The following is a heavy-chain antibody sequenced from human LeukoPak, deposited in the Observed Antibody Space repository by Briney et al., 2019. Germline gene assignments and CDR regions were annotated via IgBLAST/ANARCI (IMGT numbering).Heavy chain of an antibody. CDR1: GGTFISYA. CDR2: IIPIFGTA. V-gene: IGHV1-69*13. J-gene: IGHJ5*02. Sequence: ASVKVSCKASGGTFISYAISWVRQAPGQGLEWMGGIIPIFGTANYAQKFQGRVTITADESTSTAYMEPSSLRSEDTAVYYCARRGVPNWGQPGFDPWGQGTLVTVSS. CDR3: ARRGVPNWGQPGFDP. D-gene: IGHD7-27*01.